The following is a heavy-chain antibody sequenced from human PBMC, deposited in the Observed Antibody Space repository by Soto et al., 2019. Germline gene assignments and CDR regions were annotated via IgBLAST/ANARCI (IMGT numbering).Heavy chain of an antibody. CDR3: ARDLGYDFWSGYQYYYYGKDV. Sequence: ASVKVSCKASGYTFTSYYMHWVRQAPGQGLEWMGIINPSGGSTSYAQKFQGRVTMTRDTSTSTVYMELSSLRSEDMAVYYCARDLGYDFWSGYQYYYYGKDVSGQATTVTDSS. CDR1: GYTFTSYY. V-gene: IGHV1-46*01. CDR2: INPSGGST. D-gene: IGHD3-3*01. J-gene: IGHJ6*02.